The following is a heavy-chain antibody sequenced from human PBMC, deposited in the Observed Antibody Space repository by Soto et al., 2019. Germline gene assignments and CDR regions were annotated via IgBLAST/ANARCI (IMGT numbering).Heavy chain of an antibody. CDR1: VFTSSSYW. Sequence: PGGSLRLSCAASVFTSSSYWMHWVRQAPGKGLVWVSRIKGDGSETNYADSVKGRFTISRDNAKNTLYLQLNSLRAEDTAVYYCLRGNSGYGNFDYWGQGTRVTVSS. CDR2: IKGDGSET. D-gene: IGHD5-12*01. J-gene: IGHJ4*02. V-gene: IGHV3-74*01. CDR3: LRGNSGYGNFDY.